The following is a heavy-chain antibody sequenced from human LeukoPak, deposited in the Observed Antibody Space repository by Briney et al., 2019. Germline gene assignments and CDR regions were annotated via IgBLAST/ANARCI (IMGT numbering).Heavy chain of an antibody. CDR1: GYTLTSYG. CDR2: ISAYNGNT. V-gene: IGHV1-18*01. J-gene: IGHJ4*02. D-gene: IGHD2/OR15-2a*01. CDR3: AREGKVSLLYYFDY. Sequence: GASEKVSCKASGYTLTSYGISWVRQAPGQGLEWMGWISAYNGNTNYAQKLQGRVTMTTDTSTSTAYMELRSLRSDDAAVYYCAREGKVSLLYYFDYWGQGTLVTVSS.